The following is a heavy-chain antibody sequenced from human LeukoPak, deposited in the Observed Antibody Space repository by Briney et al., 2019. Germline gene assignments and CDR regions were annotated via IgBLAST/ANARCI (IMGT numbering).Heavy chain of an antibody. CDR3: ARGLDYYDSSGGDY. D-gene: IGHD3-22*01. Sequence: ASVKVSCKASGGTFSSYAISWVRQAPGQGLEWMGGIIPIFGTANYAQKFQGRVTITTDKSTSTAYMELSSLRSEDTAVYYCARGLDYYDSSGGDYWGQGTLVTVSS. CDR1: GGTFSSYA. V-gene: IGHV1-69*05. CDR2: IIPIFGTA. J-gene: IGHJ4*02.